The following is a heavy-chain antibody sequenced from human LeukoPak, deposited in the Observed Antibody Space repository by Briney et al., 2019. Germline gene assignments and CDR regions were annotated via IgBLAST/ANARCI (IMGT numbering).Heavy chain of an antibody. CDR2: INHSGST. CDR3: ARSSRKGTYYYDSSGYYWLNWFDP. D-gene: IGHD3-22*01. J-gene: IGHJ5*02. Sequence: PSETLSLTCAVYGGSFSGYYWSWIRQPPGKGLEWIGEINHSGSTNYNPSLKSRVTISVDTSKNQFSLKLSSVTAADTAVYYCARSSRKGTYYYDSSGYYWLNWFDPWGQGTLVTVSS. V-gene: IGHV4-34*01. CDR1: GGSFSGYY.